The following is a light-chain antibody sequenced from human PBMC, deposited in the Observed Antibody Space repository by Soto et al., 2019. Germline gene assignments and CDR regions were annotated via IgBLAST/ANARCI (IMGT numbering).Light chain of an antibody. Sequence: DIVMTQSPDSLAVSLGEMATINCTASQSVLYSSNNKNYLAWYQQRPGQPPKLLIFLASTREPGVPDRFSGSGSGTDFTLTISSLQAEDVADYYCQQYYSPPQTFGQGTKVEIK. CDR1: QSVLYSSNNKNY. V-gene: IGKV4-1*01. CDR2: LAS. J-gene: IGKJ1*01. CDR3: QQYYSPPQT.